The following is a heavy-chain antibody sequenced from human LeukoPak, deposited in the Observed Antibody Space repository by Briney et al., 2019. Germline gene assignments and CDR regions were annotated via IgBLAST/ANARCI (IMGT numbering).Heavy chain of an antibody. CDR1: GFTFSSYA. J-gene: IGHJ5*02. D-gene: IGHD6-13*01. CDR2: ISSNGGST. V-gene: IGHV3-64D*06. CDR3: VKDREHSSGWYNWFDP. Sequence: GGSLRLSCSASGFTFSSYAMHWVRQAPGKGLEYVSAISSNGGSTYYADSVKGRFTISRDNSKNTLYLQMSSLRAEDTAVYYCVKDREHSSGWYNWFDPWGQGTLVTVSS.